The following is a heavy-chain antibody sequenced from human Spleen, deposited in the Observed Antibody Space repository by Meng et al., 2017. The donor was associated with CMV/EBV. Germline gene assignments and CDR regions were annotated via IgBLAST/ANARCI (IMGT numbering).Heavy chain of an antibody. D-gene: IGHD3-10*01. CDR3: AKDFWWFGESRGAFDI. Sequence: GGSLRLSCAASGFTFSTYALHWVRQAPGKGLEWAAFISYDGRNKFFADSVKGRFIISRDNSKNTLYLEMNNLGPEDTAVYYCAKDFWWFGESRGAFDIWGQGTMVTVSS. CDR2: ISYDGRNK. V-gene: IGHV3-30*04. J-gene: IGHJ3*02. CDR1: GFTFSTYA.